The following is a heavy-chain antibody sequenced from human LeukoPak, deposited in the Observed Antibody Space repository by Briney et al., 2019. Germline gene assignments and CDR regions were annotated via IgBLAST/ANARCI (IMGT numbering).Heavy chain of an antibody. D-gene: IGHD3-22*01. V-gene: IGHV3-48*01. CDR1: GFTFRSIA. J-gene: IGHJ4*02. Sequence: GGSLRLSCAASGFTFRSIAMSWFRRAQGKGLEGFSYISSSSSTIYYADSVKGRFTISRDNAKNSLYLQMNSLRAEDTAVYYCARVFYYDSSGYYGFGYWGQGTLVTVSS. CDR2: ISSSSSTI. CDR3: ARVFYYDSSGYYGFGY.